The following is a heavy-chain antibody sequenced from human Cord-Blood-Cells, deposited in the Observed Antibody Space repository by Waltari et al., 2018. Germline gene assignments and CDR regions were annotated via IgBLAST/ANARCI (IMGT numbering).Heavy chain of an antibody. V-gene: IGHV4-34*01. Sequence: QVQLQQWGAGLLKPSEPLSLTCAVYGGSFSGYYWSWIRQPQGKGLEWIGEINHSGSTNYNPSLKSRVTISVDTSKNQFSLKLSSVTAADTAVYYCARHHQTTCFDYRGQGTLVTVSS. CDR2: INHSGST. CDR3: ARHHQTTCFDY. D-gene: IGHD4-17*01. J-gene: IGHJ4*02. CDR1: GGSFSGYY.